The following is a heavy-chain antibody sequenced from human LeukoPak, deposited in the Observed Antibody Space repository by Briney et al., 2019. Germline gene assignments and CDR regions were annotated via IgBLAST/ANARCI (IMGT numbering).Heavy chain of an antibody. Sequence: ASVKVSCKASGYTFTSYDINWVRQAPGQGLEWMGWMNPNSGNTGYAQKFQGRVTITTNTSISTAYMELSSLRSEDTAVYYCARGFCGGDCLDYWGQGTLVTVSS. J-gene: IGHJ4*02. V-gene: IGHV1-8*03. D-gene: IGHD2-21*01. CDR2: MNPNSGNT. CDR3: ARGFCGGDCLDY. CDR1: GYTFTSYD.